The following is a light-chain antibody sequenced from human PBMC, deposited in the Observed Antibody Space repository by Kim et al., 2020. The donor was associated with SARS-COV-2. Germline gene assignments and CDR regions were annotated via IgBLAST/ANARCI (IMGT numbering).Light chain of an antibody. CDR1: SGSIASNY. Sequence: GQPLTIPGPRSSGSIASNYVQWYQQRPGSAPTTVIYEDNQRPSGVPDRFSGSIDSSSNSASLTISGLKTEDEADYYCQSYDSSNWVFGGGTQLTVL. J-gene: IGLJ3*02. CDR3: QSYDSSNWV. V-gene: IGLV6-57*03. CDR2: EDN.